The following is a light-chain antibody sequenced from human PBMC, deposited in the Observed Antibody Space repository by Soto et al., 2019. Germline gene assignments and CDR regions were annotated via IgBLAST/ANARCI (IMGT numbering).Light chain of an antibody. CDR1: QRISSW. Sequence: DIQMTQSPSTLSASVGDRVTITCRASQRISSWLAWYQQKPGKAPKLLLYEASNLQSGAPSRFSGSRSGTEFTLTISSLQPDDFATYYCQHFLHYPLTFGGGTKVDI. CDR2: EAS. CDR3: QHFLHYPLT. V-gene: IGKV1-5*03. J-gene: IGKJ4*01.